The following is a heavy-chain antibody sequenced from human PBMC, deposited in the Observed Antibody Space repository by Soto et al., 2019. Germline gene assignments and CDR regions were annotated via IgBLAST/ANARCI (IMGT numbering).Heavy chain of an antibody. CDR2: IIPMLAAP. CDR3: ARVGPPSPSVIWFCDL. CDR1: GGSFRTYA. J-gene: IGHJ2*01. Sequence: QGQLVQSGAEVKKPGSSVKVSCKASGGSFRTYAINWVRQAPGQGLEWMGGIIPMLAAPTYAQKFQGRLTITADESTTTVYMELSSLTSEDTAVYYCARVGPPSPSVIWFCDLWGSGTLVTVSS. D-gene: IGHD2-21*01. V-gene: IGHV1-69*01.